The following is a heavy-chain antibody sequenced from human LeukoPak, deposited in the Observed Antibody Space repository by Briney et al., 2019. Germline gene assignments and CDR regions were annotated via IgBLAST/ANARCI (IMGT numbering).Heavy chain of an antibody. CDR1: GFTFSSYW. CDR2: IKQDGSEK. D-gene: IGHD3-22*01. J-gene: IGHJ4*02. CDR3: VRDGDTSGYTN. Sequence: GGSLRLPCAASGFTFSSYWMHWVRQAPGKGLEWVANIKQDGSEKYYVDSVKGRFTISRDNAKNSLYLQMNSLRAEDTAVYSCVRDGDTSGYTNWGQGTLVTVSS. V-gene: IGHV3-7*01.